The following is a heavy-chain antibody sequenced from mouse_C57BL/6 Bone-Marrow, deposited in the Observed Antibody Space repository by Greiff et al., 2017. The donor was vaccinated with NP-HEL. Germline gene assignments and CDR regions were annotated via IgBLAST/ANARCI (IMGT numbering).Heavy chain of an antibody. CDR1: GFTFSDYG. J-gene: IGHJ4*01. CDR2: ISSGSSTI. D-gene: IGHD2-4*01. V-gene: IGHV5-17*01. Sequence: EVKLMESGGGLVKPGGSLKLSCAASGFTFSDYGMHWVRQAPEKGLEWVAYISSGSSTIYYADTVKGRFTISRDNAKNTLFLQMTSLRSEDTAMYYCARPYYDYGDYAMDYWGQGTSVTVSS. CDR3: ARPYYDYGDYAMDY.